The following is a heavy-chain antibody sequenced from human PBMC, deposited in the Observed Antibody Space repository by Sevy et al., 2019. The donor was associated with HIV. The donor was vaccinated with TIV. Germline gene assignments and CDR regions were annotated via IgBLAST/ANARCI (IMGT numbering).Heavy chain of an antibody. V-gene: IGHV4-59*08. CDR3: AGENAWGRGYS. Sequence: SLTCTVSGGSITSLYWNWIRQPPGKGLEWIANIYYNGHINYNPSLKSRVTLSLDTSKNQFSLRRSSVTAADTAMYYCAGENAWGRGYSWGQGTLVTVSS. J-gene: IGHJ4*02. CDR1: GGSITSLY. CDR2: IYYNGHI. D-gene: IGHD1-26*01.